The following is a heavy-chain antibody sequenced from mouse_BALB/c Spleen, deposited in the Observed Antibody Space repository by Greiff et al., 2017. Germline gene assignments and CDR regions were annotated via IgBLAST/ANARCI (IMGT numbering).Heavy chain of an antibody. CDR3: ARSTTTAPYYYAMDY. D-gene: IGHD1-2*01. CDR2: INPNNGGT. V-gene: IGHV1-18*01. J-gene: IGHJ4*01. CDR1: GYTFTDYN. Sequence: VQLQQSGPELVKPGASVKIPCKASGYTFTDYNMDWVKQSHGKSLEWIGDINPNNGGTIYNQKFKGKATLTVDKSSSTAYMELRSLTSEDTAVYYCARSTTTAPYYYAMDYWGQGTSVTVSS.